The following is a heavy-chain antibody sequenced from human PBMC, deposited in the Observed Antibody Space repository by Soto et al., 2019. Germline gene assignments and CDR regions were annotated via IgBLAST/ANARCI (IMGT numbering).Heavy chain of an antibody. D-gene: IGHD4-17*01. J-gene: IGHJ2*01. CDR2: MSERSGPP. V-gene: IGHV3-23*01. CDR3: AKDQDNTDYYWIFDL. Sequence: GGSLRLSCAASGFNFRKFAMTWVRQAPGKGLEWVSGMSERSGPPLYADSVKGRFTISRDNSKSTLYLEMNNLRPEDTAVYYCAKDQDNTDYYWIFDLWGRGTPVTVSS. CDR1: GFNFRKFA.